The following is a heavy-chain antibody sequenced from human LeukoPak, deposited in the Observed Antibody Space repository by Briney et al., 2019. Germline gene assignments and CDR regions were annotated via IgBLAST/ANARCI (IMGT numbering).Heavy chain of an antibody. D-gene: IGHD2-15*01. CDR1: GGSISSYY. CDR2: IYYSGST. CDR3: ARGIVVVAVSYFDY. V-gene: IGHV4-59*01. Sequence: SETLSLTCTVSGGSISSYYWNWIRQPPGKGLEWIGYIYYSGSTNYNPSLESRVTISVDTSKNQFSLKLSSVTAADTAVYYCARGIVVVAVSYFDYWGQGTLVTVSS. J-gene: IGHJ4*02.